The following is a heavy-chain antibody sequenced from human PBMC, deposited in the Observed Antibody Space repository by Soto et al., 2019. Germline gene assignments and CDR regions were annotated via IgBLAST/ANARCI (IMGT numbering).Heavy chain of an antibody. J-gene: IGHJ4*02. V-gene: IGHV3-23*01. CDR1: GFTFSIYA. Sequence: GGSLRLSCAASGFTFSIYAMSWVRQATGKWLEWVSSISGSGDTTYYADSVEGRFTISRDNSKNTLYLQMFSLSAEDTDVYYCAKDLLMISFGEATAHFDSRGQGSLVTVS. CDR2: ISGSGDTT. CDR3: AKDLLMISFGEATAHFDS. D-gene: IGHD3-16*01.